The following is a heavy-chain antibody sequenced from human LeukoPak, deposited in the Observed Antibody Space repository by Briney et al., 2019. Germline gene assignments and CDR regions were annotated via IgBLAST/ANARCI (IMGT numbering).Heavy chain of an antibody. CDR2: ISGSGGST. CDR3: TLYRLYQLLDAFDI. V-gene: IGHV3-23*01. CDR1: GFTFSSYA. J-gene: IGHJ3*02. Sequence: GRSLRLSCAASGFTFSSYAMSWVRQAPGEGLEWVSAISGSGGSTYYADSVKGRFTISRDNSKNTLYLQMNSLRAEDTAVYYCTLYRLYQLLDAFDIWGQGTMVTVSS. D-gene: IGHD2-2*01.